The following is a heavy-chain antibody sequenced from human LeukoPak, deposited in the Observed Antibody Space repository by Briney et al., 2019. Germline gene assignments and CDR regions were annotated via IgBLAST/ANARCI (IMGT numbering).Heavy chain of an antibody. CDR2: IIPIFGTA. V-gene: IGHV1-69*06. CDR3: ARESSRDYGSRTLWFDP. J-gene: IGHJ5*02. CDR1: GGTFSSYA. Sequence: SVKVSCKASGGTFSSYAISWVRQAPGQGLEWMGGIIPIFGTANYAQKFQGRVTITADKSTSTAYMELSSLRSEDTAVYYCARESSRDYGSRTLWFDPWGQGTLVTVSS. D-gene: IGHD3-10*01.